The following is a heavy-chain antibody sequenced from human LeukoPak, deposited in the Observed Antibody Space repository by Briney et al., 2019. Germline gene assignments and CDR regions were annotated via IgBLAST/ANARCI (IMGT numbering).Heavy chain of an antibody. CDR3: ATGSGWYDFLAADY. V-gene: IGHV1-69*13. D-gene: IGHD6-19*01. Sequence: SVKVSCKASGGTFSSYAISWVRQAPGQGLGWMGGIIPIFGTANYAQKFQGRVTITADESTSTAYMELSSLRSEDTAVYYCATGSGWYDFLAADYWGQGTLVTVSS. J-gene: IGHJ4*02. CDR1: GGTFSSYA. CDR2: IIPIFGTA.